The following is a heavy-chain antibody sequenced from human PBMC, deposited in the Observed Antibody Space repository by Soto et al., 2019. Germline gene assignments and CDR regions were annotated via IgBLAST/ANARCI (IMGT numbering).Heavy chain of an antibody. J-gene: IGHJ5*02. CDR1: GGTFSSYA. CDR2: IIPIFGTA. Sequence: ASVKVSCKASGGTFSSYAISWVRQAPGQGLEWMGGIIPIFGTANYAQKFQGRVTITADESTSTAYMELSSLRSEDTAVYYCARDSYCSGGSCYSNWFDPWGQGTLVTVSS. CDR3: ARDSYCSGGSCYSNWFDP. D-gene: IGHD2-15*01. V-gene: IGHV1-69*13.